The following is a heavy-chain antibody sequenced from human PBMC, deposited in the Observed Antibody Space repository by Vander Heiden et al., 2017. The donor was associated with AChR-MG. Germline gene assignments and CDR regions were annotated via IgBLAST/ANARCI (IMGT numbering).Heavy chain of an antibody. CDR3: ARGAVAVAGIFQH. Sequence: QVQLVQSGAEVKKPGASVKVSCKASGYTFTSYGISWVRQAPGQGLEWMGWISAYNGKTDDAQKRQGRVTMTTDTSTSTDYMELRSMRSDDTDVYYCARGAVAVAGIFQHWGQGTLVTVSS. V-gene: IGHV1-18*01. J-gene: IGHJ1*01. CDR1: GYTFTSYG. D-gene: IGHD6-19*01. CDR2: ISAYNGKT.